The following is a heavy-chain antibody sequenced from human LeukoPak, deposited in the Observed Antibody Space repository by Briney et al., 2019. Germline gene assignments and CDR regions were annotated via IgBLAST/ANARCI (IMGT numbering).Heavy chain of an antibody. V-gene: IGHV1-69*13. Sequence: ASVKVSCKASGGTFSSYAISWVRQAPGQGLEWMGGIIPIFGTANYAQKFQGRVTTTADESTSTAYMELSSLRSEDTAVYYCARDHVPDLDTAMVADAFDIWGQGTMVTVSS. D-gene: IGHD5-18*01. CDR3: ARDHVPDLDTAMVADAFDI. CDR1: GGTFSSYA. CDR2: IIPIFGTA. J-gene: IGHJ3*02.